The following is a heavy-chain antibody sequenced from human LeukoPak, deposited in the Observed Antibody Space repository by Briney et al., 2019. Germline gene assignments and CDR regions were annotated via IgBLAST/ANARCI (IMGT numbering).Heavy chain of an antibody. V-gene: IGHV1-18*01. CDR3: VRASGGWFDP. Sequence: ASVKVSCKASGYTFTSYGISWVRQAPGQGLEWMGWISAYHGNTNYPQKLQGRVTMATDTSTSTAYMELRSLRSDDTAVYYCVRASGGWFDPWGQGTLVTVSS. CDR1: GYTFTSYG. J-gene: IGHJ5*02. CDR2: ISAYHGNT. D-gene: IGHD3-10*01.